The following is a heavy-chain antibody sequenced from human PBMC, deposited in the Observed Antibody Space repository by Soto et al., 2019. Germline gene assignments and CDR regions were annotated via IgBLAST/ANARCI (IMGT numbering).Heavy chain of an antibody. V-gene: IGHV3-23*01. CDR1: GFTFSSYA. D-gene: IGHD2-21*02. CDR3: AKDEPSFCGGDCWYFQH. Sequence: PGGSLRLSCAASGFTFSSYAMSWVRQAPGKGLEWVSAISGSGGSTYYADSVKGRFTISRDNSKNTLYLQMNSLRAEDTAVYYCAKDEPSFCGGDCWYFQHWGQGTLVTGSS. CDR2: ISGSGGST. J-gene: IGHJ1*01.